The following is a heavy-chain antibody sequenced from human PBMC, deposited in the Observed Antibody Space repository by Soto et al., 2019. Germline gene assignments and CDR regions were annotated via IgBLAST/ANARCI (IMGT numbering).Heavy chain of an antibody. D-gene: IGHD2-2*01. J-gene: IGHJ4*02. Sequence: AGGSLRLSCAASGFTFSSYAMSWVRQAPGKGLEWVSAISGSGGSTYYADSVKGRFTISRDNSKNTLYLQMNSLRAEDTAVYYCAKGGAAFYCSSTSCYLDYWGQGTLVTVSS. CDR1: GFTFSSYA. V-gene: IGHV3-23*01. CDR2: ISGSGGST. CDR3: AKGGAAFYCSSTSCYLDY.